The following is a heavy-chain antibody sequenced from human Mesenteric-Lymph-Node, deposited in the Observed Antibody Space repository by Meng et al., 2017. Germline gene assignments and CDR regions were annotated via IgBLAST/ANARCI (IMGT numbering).Heavy chain of an antibody. V-gene: IGHV3-48*03. Sequence: GESLKISCAASGFTFSSYEMNWVRQAPGKGLEWVSYISSSGSTIYYADSVKGRFTISRDNAKNSLYLQMNSLRAEDTAVYYCASPRWLDYDFWSGYRDYYYYGMDVWGQGTTVTVSS. J-gene: IGHJ6*02. CDR1: GFTFSSYE. CDR2: ISSSGSTI. D-gene: IGHD3-3*01. CDR3: ASPRWLDYDFWSGYRDYYYYGMDV.